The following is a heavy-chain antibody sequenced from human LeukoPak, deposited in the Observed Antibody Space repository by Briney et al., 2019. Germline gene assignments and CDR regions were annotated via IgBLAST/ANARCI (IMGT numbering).Heavy chain of an antibody. CDR1: GGSFSGYY. CDR3: AILEGYYYDSSGYLTDAFDI. CDR2: INYSGST. D-gene: IGHD3-22*01. Sequence: SETLSLTCAVYGGSFSGYYWSWIRQPPGKGLEWIGEINYSGSTNCNPSLKSRVTISVDTSKNQFSLKLSSVTAADTAVYYCAILEGYYYDSSGYLTDAFDIWGQGTMVTVSS. V-gene: IGHV4-34*01. J-gene: IGHJ3*02.